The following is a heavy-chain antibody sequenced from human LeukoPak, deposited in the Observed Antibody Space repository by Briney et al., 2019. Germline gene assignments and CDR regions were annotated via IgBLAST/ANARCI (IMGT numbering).Heavy chain of an antibody. CDR2: IRSNGRDT. CDR3: ASYDFWSGFGYY. J-gene: IGHJ4*02. D-gene: IGHD3-3*01. V-gene: IGHV3-23*01. Sequence: GGSLRLSCAASGFTFSEYSMSWVRQAPGKGLEWVSNIRSNGRDTYYTDSVKGRFTISRDNSKNTLYLQMNSLRAEDTAVYYCASYDFWSGFGYYWGQGTLVTVSS. CDR1: GFTFSEYS.